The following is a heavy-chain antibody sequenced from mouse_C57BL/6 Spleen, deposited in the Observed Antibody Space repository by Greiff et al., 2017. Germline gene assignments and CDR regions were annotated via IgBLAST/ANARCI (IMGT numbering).Heavy chain of an antibody. J-gene: IGHJ3*01. CDR3: ARYDYGSSGGY. D-gene: IGHD1-1*01. V-gene: IGHV1-9*01. CDR2: ILPGSGST. CDR1: GYTFTGYW. Sequence: QVQLQRFGAELMKPGASVKLSCKATGYTFTGYWIEWVKQRPGHGLEWIGEILPGSGSTNYTEKFKGKATFTADTSSNTAYMQLSSLTTEDSAIYYCARYDYGSSGGYWGQGTLVTVSA.